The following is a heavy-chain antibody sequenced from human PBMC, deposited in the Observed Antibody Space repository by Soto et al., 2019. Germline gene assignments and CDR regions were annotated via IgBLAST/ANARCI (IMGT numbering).Heavy chain of an antibody. CDR1: GGSISSYY. V-gene: IGHV4-59*01. CDR2: IYYSGST. Sequence: TSETLSLTCTVSGGSISSYYWSWIRQPPGKGLEWIGYIYYSGSTNYNPSLKSRVTISVDTSKNQFSLKLSSVTAADTAVYYCASGYIWGSYRYPSDAFDIWGQGTMVTVSS. J-gene: IGHJ3*02. D-gene: IGHD3-16*02. CDR3: ASGYIWGSYRYPSDAFDI.